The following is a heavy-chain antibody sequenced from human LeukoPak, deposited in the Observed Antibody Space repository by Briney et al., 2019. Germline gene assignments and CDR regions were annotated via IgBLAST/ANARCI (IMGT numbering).Heavy chain of an antibody. V-gene: IGHV3-7*03. Sequence: PGGSLRLSCSASGFTFSTYWMSWVRQAPGKGLEWVANIKQDGSEKYYVDSVKGRFTISRDNAKNSLYLQMNSLRAEDTAVYYCARDLDSGWTVDYWGQGTLVTVSS. CDR2: IKQDGSEK. J-gene: IGHJ4*02. CDR1: GFTFSTYW. D-gene: IGHD6-19*01. CDR3: ARDLDSGWTVDY.